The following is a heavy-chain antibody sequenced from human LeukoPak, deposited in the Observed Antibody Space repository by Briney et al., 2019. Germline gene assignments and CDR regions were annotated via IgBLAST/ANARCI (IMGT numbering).Heavy chain of an antibody. V-gene: IGHV3-23*01. J-gene: IGHJ4*02. CDR1: GFTFSSYA. CDR3: AKMSDGSGYFVLSN. CDR2: ISASGGTT. Sequence: GGSLRLSCAASGFTFSSYAMSWVRQAPGKGLEWASTISASGGTTYYADSVKGRFTISRDNSKNTLYLQMNSLRAEDTAVYYCAKMSDGSGYFVLSNWGQGTLVTVSS. D-gene: IGHD3-22*01.